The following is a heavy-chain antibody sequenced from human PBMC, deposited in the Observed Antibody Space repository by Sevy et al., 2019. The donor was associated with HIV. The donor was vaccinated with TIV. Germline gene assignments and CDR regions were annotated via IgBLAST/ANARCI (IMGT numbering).Heavy chain of an antibody. CDR2: IKSKTDGGTT. CDR1: GFTFSNAC. CDR3: TTVLWFGAYYMDV. D-gene: IGHD3-10*01. J-gene: IGHJ6*03. V-gene: IGHV3-15*01. Sequence: GGSLRLSCAASGFTFSNACMSWVRQAPGKGLEWVGRIKSKTDGGTTDYAAPVKGRFTISRDDSKNTLYLQMNSLKTEDTAVYYCTTVLWFGAYYMDVWGKGTTVTVSS.